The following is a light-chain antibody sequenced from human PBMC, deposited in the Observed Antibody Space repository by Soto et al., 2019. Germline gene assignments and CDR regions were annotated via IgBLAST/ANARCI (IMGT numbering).Light chain of an antibody. CDR1: QSVRSTY. CDR2: GAS. J-gene: IGKJ2*01. V-gene: IGKV3-20*01. CDR3: HHYGSSPLNT. Sequence: EIVLTQSPGTLSLSPGERATLSCRASQSVRSTYLAWYQQKPGQAPRLLIYGASSRATGIPDSFSGSGSGTGFMLIIIRLEPEDFAVYYSHHYGSSPLNTFCQGTNLESK.